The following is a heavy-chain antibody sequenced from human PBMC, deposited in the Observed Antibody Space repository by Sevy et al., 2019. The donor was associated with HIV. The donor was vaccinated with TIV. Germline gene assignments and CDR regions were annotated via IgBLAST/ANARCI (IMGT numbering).Heavy chain of an antibody. J-gene: IGHJ3*02. D-gene: IGHD3-10*01. CDR3: ARGNYGSGTGAFDI. CDR2: INPNSGGT. CDR1: GYTFTGYY. Sequence: ASVKVSCKASGYTFTGYYMHWVRQAPGQGLEWMGRINPNSGGTNYAQKFQGRVTMTRETSISTAYMELSRLRSDDTAVYYCARGNYGSGTGAFDIWGQGTMVTVSS. V-gene: IGHV1-2*06.